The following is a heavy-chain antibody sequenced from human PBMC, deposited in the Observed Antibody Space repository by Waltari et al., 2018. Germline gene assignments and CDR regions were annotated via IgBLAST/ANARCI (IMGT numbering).Heavy chain of an antibody. V-gene: IGHV4-31*03. CDR3: ARAGAAGAGWVEGGEYYFDY. J-gene: IGHJ4*02. CDR1: GGSISSGGYS. D-gene: IGHD6-19*01. Sequence: QVQLQESAPGLVKPSQTLSLTCPVSGGSISSGGYSWSWTRPHPGKGLEWIWYSYYCGSTSHNRAVNGRGTISVDTAKSQFSLRLSSVTAGGTGGYDCARAGAAGAGWVEGGEYYFDYWGQGTLVTVSS. CDR2: SYYCGST.